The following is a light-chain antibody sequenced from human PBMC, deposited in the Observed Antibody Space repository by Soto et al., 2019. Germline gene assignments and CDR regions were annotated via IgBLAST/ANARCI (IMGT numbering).Light chain of an antibody. V-gene: IGKV3-15*01. J-gene: IGKJ1*01. CDR1: QSVSSN. Sequence: EIVMTQSPATLSVSPGERATLSCRASQSVSSNLAWYQQNPGQAPRLLIYRASTRATGIPARFSGSGSGTXXXXXXXXXXXXDXAVYYCQXXHNWPPWTFGQGTKVEIK. CDR2: RAS. CDR3: QXXHNWPPWT.